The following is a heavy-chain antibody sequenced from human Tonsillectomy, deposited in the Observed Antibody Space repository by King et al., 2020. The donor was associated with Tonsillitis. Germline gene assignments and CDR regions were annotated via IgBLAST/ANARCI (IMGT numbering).Heavy chain of an antibody. D-gene: IGHD4-17*01. CDR2: INLSGGT. Sequence: VQLQQWGAGLLKPSETLSLTCAVYGGTFSDYYGSGIRQPPGKGLEWIGEINLSGGTNYNPALNSRVTISIDTSKNQFSLKLGSVTAADTAVYYCARGLIYGDYGVDYWGQGTLVTVSS. CDR3: ARGLIYGDYGVDY. V-gene: IGHV4-34*01. J-gene: IGHJ4*02. CDR1: GGTFSDYY.